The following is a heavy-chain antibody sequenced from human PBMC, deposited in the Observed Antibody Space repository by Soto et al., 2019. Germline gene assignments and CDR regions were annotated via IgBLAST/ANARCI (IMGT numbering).Heavy chain of an antibody. V-gene: IGHV3-30-3*01. CDR3: ARGRIAAAGTYGMDV. CDR2: ISYDGSNK. J-gene: IGHJ6*02. Sequence: PGGSLRLSCAAPGFTFSSYAMHWVRQAPGKGLEWVAVISYDGSNKYYADSVKGRFTISRDNSKNKLYLQMNSLRAEDTAVYYCARGRIAAAGTYGMDVWGQGTTVTVSS. CDR1: GFTFSSYA. D-gene: IGHD6-13*01.